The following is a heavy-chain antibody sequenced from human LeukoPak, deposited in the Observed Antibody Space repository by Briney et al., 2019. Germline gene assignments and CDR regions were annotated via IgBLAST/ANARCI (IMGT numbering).Heavy chain of an antibody. J-gene: IGHJ6*02. CDR3: ARGLTGGYYYGMDV. V-gene: IGHV4-59*01. CDR1: GGSISSYY. CDR2: IYYSGST. Sequence: SETLSLTCTVSGGSISSYYWSWIRQPPGKGLEWIGYIYYSGSTNYNPFLKSRVTISVDTSKNQFSLKLSSVTAADTAVYYCARGLTGGYYYGMDVWGQGTTVTVSS. D-gene: IGHD7-27*01.